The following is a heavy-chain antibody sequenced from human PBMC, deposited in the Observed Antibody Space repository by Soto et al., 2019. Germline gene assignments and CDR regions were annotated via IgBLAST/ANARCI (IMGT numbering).Heavy chain of an antibody. Sequence: GGSLRLSCVGTGFTFSDDGMVWVRQAPGEGLEWLTTISFDGRNEHYADSVKGRFTVSRDNSKNTLYLQMDSLGSEGTGVYYCTRGGTPYFDYWGQGTLVTVSS. D-gene: IGHD1-1*01. CDR1: GFTFSDDG. J-gene: IGHJ4*02. CDR3: TRGGTPYFDY. V-gene: IGHV3-30*04. CDR2: ISFDGRNE.